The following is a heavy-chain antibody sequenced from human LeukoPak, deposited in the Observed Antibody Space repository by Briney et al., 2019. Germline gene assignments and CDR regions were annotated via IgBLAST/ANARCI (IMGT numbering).Heavy chain of an antibody. CDR2: IYPGDSDT. V-gene: IGHV5-51*01. CDR1: GSTFPSYW. Sequence: GESLQISCKGSGSTFPSYWIGGVRPLPGKGLEGMGIIYPGDSDTRNSPSFQGQVTISADKSISTAYLQWSSLKASDTAMYYCARYSSGWYGLGYWGQGTLVTVSS. CDR3: ARYSSGWYGLGY. D-gene: IGHD6-19*01. J-gene: IGHJ4*02.